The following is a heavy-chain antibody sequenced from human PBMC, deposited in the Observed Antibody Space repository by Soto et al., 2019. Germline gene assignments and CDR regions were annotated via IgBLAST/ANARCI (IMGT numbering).Heavy chain of an antibody. Sequence: SETLSLTCAVYGGSFSTDYWSWIRQPPGKELEWIGEINPSGGTNYNPSLKSRVTISVATSKNQFSLKLSSVTAADTAVYYCARVLAARASRDFDYWGQGTLGTVSS. J-gene: IGHJ4*02. CDR1: GGSFSTDY. CDR3: ARVLAARASRDFDY. CDR2: INPSGGT. V-gene: IGHV4-34*01. D-gene: IGHD6-6*01.